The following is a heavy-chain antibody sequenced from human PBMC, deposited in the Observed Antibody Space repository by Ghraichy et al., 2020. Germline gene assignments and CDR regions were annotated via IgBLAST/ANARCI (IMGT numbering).Heavy chain of an antibody. CDR2: ISYDGSNQ. Sequence: GSLRLSCEASGFSFRSYDMHWVRQAPGKGLEWVAVISYDGSNQYYEDSVKGRFTISRDNSKNTLFLQMNSLRGDDTAVYYCAKDFGGGSQYYGMDVWGQGTTVTVSS. V-gene: IGHV3-30*18. D-gene: IGHD3-16*01. CDR1: GFSFRSYD. J-gene: IGHJ6*02. CDR3: AKDFGGGSQYYGMDV.